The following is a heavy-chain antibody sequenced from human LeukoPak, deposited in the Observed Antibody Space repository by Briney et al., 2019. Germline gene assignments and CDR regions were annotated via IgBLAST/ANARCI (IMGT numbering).Heavy chain of an antibody. CDR3: AKVPDSSGWLFDY. J-gene: IGHJ4*02. CDR1: GFTFSSYG. CDR2: ISYDGSNK. D-gene: IGHD6-19*01. V-gene: IGHV3-30*18. Sequence: GRSLRLSCAASGFTFSSYGMHWVRQAPGKGLEWVAVISYDGSNKYYADSVKGRFTISRDNSKNTLYLQMNSLRAEDTAVYYCAKVPDSSGWLFDYRGQGTLVTVSS.